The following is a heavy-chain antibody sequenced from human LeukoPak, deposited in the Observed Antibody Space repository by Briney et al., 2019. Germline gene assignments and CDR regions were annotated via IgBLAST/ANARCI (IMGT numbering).Heavy chain of an antibody. CDR1: GFTFTNAW. Sequence: GGSLRLSCAASGFTFTNAWMTWVRQAPGKGLEWVGRIKSKGDGETTDYTAPVKGRFTMSRDDSKATLYLQMTGLAAEDTAVYYCTTDLGLTMIRGVIVYWGQGALVTVSS. CDR2: IKSKGDGETT. V-gene: IGHV3-15*01. CDR3: TTDLGLTMIRGVIVY. J-gene: IGHJ4*02. D-gene: IGHD3-10*01.